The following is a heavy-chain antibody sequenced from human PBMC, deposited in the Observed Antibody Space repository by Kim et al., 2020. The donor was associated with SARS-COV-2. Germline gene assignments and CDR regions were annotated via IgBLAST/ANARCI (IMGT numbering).Heavy chain of an antibody. D-gene: IGHD2-2*03. CDR2: IDGSDGTT. V-gene: IGHV3-23*01. Sequence: GGSLRLSCTTSGLTFIGYAMSWVRQAPGKGLEWVSSIDGSDGTTYYVDSVKGRFTISRDNSKNTLYLQMNSLRADDTAVYYCMKGGWGWIWDHWGQGTRVTVSS. CDR1: GLTFIGYA. J-gene: IGHJ4*02. CDR3: MKGGWGWIWDH.